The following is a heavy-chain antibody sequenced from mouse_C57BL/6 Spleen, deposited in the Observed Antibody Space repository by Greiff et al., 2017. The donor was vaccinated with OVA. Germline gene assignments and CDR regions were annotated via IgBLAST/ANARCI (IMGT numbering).Heavy chain of an antibody. CDR2: IDPSDSET. CDR1: GYTFTSYW. Sequence: QVQLQQPGAELATPRSPVKLSCKASGYTFTSYWMHWVKQRPIQGLEWIGNIDPSDSETHYNQKFKDKATLTVDKSSSTAYMQLSSLTSEDSAVYYCARKESTMASYYAMDYWGQGTSVTVSS. CDR3: ARKESTMASYYAMDY. V-gene: IGHV1-52*01. J-gene: IGHJ4*01. D-gene: IGHD2-1*01.